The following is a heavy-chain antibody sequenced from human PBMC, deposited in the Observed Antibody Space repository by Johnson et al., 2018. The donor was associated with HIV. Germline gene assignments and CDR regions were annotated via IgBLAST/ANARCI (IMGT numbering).Heavy chain of an antibody. CDR1: GFTFSSYG. D-gene: IGHD2-15*01. CDR2: ISYDGSNK. Sequence: QVQLVESGGGVVQPGRSLRLSCAASGFTFSSYGMHWVRQAPGKGLEWVAVISYDGSNKYYTDSVKGRFTISRDNSKNTLYLQMNSLRAEDTAVYYCAGGRIGAFDIWGQGTMVTVSS. V-gene: IGHV3-30*03. CDR3: AGGRIGAFDI. J-gene: IGHJ3*02.